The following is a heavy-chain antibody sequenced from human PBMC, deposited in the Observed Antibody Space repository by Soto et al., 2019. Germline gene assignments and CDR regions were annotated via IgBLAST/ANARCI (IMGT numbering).Heavy chain of an antibody. D-gene: IGHD6-13*01. Sequence: ASVKFSCKASGYTFTSYGISWVRQAPGQVLECMVWISAYNGNTNYXXKLQGRVXXTTATSTSTAXMELRXLRSDDTAVYYCARAQSSTYYFDYWGQGTLVTDSS. CDR1: GYTFTSYG. CDR2: ISAYNGNT. CDR3: ARAQSSTYYFDY. V-gene: IGHV1-18*01. J-gene: IGHJ4*02.